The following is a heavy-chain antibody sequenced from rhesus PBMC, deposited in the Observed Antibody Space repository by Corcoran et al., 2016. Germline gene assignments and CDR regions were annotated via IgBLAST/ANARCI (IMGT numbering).Heavy chain of an antibody. D-gene: IGHD4-29*01. CDR3: ARDRGLRFFDY. Sequence: QLQLQESGAGLVKPSETLSLTCAVSGCAISSNYWSWTRQPPGKGLGWIGRISGSGGSTDYNPSIKSRVTISTDTSKNQFSLELSSVTAADTAVYYCARDRGLRFFDYWGQGVLVTVSS. V-gene: IGHV4-173*01. CDR1: GCAISSNY. J-gene: IGHJ4*01. CDR2: ISGSGGST.